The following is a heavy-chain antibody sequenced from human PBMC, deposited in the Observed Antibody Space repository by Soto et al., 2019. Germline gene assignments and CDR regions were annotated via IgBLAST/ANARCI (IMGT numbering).Heavy chain of an antibody. CDR2: IKQDGSEK. CDR3: ARDSGYDSYYFDY. D-gene: IGHD5-12*01. CDR1: GFTFSSYA. J-gene: IGHJ4*02. V-gene: IGHV3-7*01. Sequence: GGSLRLSCAASGFTFSSYAMSWVRQAPGKGLEWVANIKQDGSEKYYVDSVKGRFTISRDNAKNSLYLQMNSLRAEDTAVYYCARDSGYDSYYFDYWGQGTLVTVSS.